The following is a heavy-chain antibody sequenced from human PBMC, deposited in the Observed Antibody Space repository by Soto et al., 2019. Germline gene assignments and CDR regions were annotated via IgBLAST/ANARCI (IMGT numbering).Heavy chain of an antibody. V-gene: IGHV3-74*01. CDR1: GFTFSSYW. CDR2: INSDGSST. Sequence: GGCLRLSCAASGFTFSSYWMHWVRQAPGKGLVWVSRINSDGSSTSYADSVKGRFTISRDNAKNTLYLQMNSLRAEDTAVYYCASLAVAVRERAYWGQGTLVTVSS. D-gene: IGHD6-19*01. J-gene: IGHJ4*02. CDR3: ASLAVAVRERAY.